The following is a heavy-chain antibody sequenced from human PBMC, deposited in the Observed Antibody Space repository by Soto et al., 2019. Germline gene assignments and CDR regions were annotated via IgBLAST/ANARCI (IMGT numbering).Heavy chain of an antibody. D-gene: IGHD2-15*01. CDR1: RFAFSNYG. J-gene: IGHJ6*02. V-gene: IGHV3-30*18. Sequence: HPWGSLRLSCAASRFAFSNYGMHWVRQTPGKGLEWLAVISYDGKKTFFADSVKGRFTISRDNSKNTLNLQMNSLRAEDTAVYYCAKDKLDCSGGDCPLYYYYGMDVWGQGTTVTVSS. CDR3: AKDKLDCSGGDCPLYYYYGMDV. CDR2: ISYDGKKT.